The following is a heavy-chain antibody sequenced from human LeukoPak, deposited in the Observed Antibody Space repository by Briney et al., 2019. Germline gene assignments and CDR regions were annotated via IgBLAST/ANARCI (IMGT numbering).Heavy chain of an antibody. D-gene: IGHD2-2*01. CDR1: GGSISSYY. CDR3: ARRVCSSTSCYRDAAFDI. V-gene: IGHV4-59*08. J-gene: IGHJ3*02. CDR2: IYYSGST. Sequence: SETLSLTCTVSGGSISSYYWSWIRQPPGKGLEWIGYIYYSGSTNYNPSLKSRVTISVDTSKNQFSLKLSSVTAADMAVYYCARRVCSSTSCYRDAAFDIWGQGTMVTVSS.